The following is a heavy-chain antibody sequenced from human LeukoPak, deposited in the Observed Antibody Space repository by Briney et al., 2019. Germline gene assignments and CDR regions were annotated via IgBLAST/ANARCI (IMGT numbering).Heavy chain of an antibody. CDR1: GYIFTSYN. Sequence: ASVKVSCKASGYIFTSYNIYWVRQAPGQGLEWMGIINPSGGTTNYAQKFKGRVTMTRDTSTSTVYMELSSLRSEDTAVYYCARRDSSGPPRYDAFDIWGQGTMVTVSS. J-gene: IGHJ3*02. CDR3: ARRDSSGPPRYDAFDI. V-gene: IGHV1-46*01. D-gene: IGHD3-22*01. CDR2: INPSGGTT.